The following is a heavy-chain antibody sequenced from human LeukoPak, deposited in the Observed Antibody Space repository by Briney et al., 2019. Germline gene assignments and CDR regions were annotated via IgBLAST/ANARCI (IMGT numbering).Heavy chain of an antibody. CDR3: ARGIVVVPAAIDHPYYFDY. D-gene: IGHD2-2*01. CDR1: GFTFSSYS. V-gene: IGHV3-21*01. J-gene: IGHJ4*02. CDR2: ISSSSSYI. Sequence: GGSLRLSCAASGFTFSSYSMNWVRQAPGKGLEWVSSISSSSSYIYYADSVKGRFTISRDNAKNSLYLQMNSLRAEDTAVYYCARGIVVVPAAIDHPYYFDYWGQGTLVTISS.